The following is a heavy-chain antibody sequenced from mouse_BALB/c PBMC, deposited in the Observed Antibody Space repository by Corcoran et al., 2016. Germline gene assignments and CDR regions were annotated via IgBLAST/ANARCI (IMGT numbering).Heavy chain of an antibody. V-gene: IGHV1-26*01. Sequence: EVQLQQSGPELVKPGASVKISCKASGYSFTGYYMHWVKQSHVKSLEWIGSINHYNGATSYNQNFKDKASLTVDKSSSSAYMELHSLTSEDSAVYYCARDYGSSYYAMDYWGQGTSVTVSS. CDR3: ARDYGSSYYAMDY. J-gene: IGHJ4*01. D-gene: IGHD1-1*01. CDR1: GYSFTGYY. CDR2: INHYNGAT.